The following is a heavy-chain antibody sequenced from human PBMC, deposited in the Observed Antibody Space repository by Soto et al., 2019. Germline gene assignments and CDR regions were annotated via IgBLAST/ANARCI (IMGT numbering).Heavy chain of an antibody. CDR3: DRVPDY. CDR2: INHSGST. J-gene: IGHJ4*02. D-gene: IGHD2-2*01. V-gene: IGHV4-34*01. Sequence: PSETLSLTCAVYGGSFSGYYWSWIRQPPGKGLEWIGEINHSGSTNYNPSLKSRVTISVDTSKNQFSLKLSSVTAADTAVYYCDRVPDYWGQGILVTVSS. CDR1: GGSFSGYY.